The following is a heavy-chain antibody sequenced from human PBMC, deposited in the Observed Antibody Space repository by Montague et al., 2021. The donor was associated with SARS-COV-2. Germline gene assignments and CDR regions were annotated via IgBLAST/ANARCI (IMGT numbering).Heavy chain of an antibody. CDR1: GGSLSRYS. CDR2: ITNSGSV. V-gene: IGHV4-34*01. CDR3: ARQKLRPHKPIKKEFYYYGLDI. J-gene: IGHJ6*02. Sequence: SETLSLTCAVYGGSLSRYSYNWVRQAPGKGLEWIGEITNSGSVXXXPSXXXRVTISVDPSKSQVSLRLTSVTVADTAIYFCARQKLRPHKPIKKEFYYYGLDIWGQGTTVTVS.